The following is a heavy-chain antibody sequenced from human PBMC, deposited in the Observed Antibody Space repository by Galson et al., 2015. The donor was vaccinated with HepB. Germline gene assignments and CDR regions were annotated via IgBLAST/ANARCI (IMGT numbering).Heavy chain of an antibody. CDR2: IKQDGSEK. CDR1: GFTFSSYW. V-gene: IGHV3-7*01. J-gene: IGHJ4*02. Sequence: SLRLSCAASGFTFSSYWMSWVRQAPGKGLEWVANIKQDGSEKYYVDSVKGRFTISRDNAKNSLYLQMNSLRAEDTAVYYCAKDTTIFGVVTPDYWGQGTLVTVSS. D-gene: IGHD3-3*01. CDR3: AKDTTIFGVVTPDY.